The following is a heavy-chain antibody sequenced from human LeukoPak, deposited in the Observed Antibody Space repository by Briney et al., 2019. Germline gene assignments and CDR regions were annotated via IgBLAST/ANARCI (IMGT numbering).Heavy chain of an antibody. D-gene: IGHD4-23*01. Sequence: PSETLSLTCTVSGGSISSYYWTWIRQPPGKRLDWIGYIYYSGSTNYNPSLKSRVTISVDTSKNQFSLEVISVTAADTAVYYCARVGSFATPYYYYMDVWGKGTTVNVSS. J-gene: IGHJ6*03. CDR1: GGSISSYY. CDR3: ARVGSFATPYYYYMDV. V-gene: IGHV4-59*01. CDR2: IYYSGST.